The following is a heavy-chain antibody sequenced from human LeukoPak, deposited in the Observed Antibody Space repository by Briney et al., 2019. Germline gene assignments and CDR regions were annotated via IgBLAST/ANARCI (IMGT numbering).Heavy chain of an antibody. D-gene: IGHD6-19*01. J-gene: IGHJ6*02. Sequence: GGSLRLSCAASGFTFSTYTMNWVRQAPGKGLEWVSYITNNGSTIYYADSVKGRFTISRDKAENSLYLQMNSLRAEDTAIYYCARDQWLAYYYHGMDVWGQGTTVTVSS. CDR1: GFTFSTYT. CDR3: ARDQWLAYYYHGMDV. V-gene: IGHV3-48*03. CDR2: ITNNGSTI.